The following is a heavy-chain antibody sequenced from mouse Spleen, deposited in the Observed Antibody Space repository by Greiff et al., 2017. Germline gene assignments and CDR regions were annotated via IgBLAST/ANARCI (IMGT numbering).Heavy chain of an antibody. V-gene: IGHV1-81*01. D-gene: IGHD1-2*01. Sequence: QVQLKESGAELARPGASVKLSCKASGYTFTSYGISWVKQRTGQGLEWIGEIYPRSGNTYYNEKFKGKATLTADKSSSTAYMELRSLTSEDSAVYFCARYGSGYFDYWGQGTTLTVSS. CDR3: ARYGSGYFDY. CDR1: GYTFTSYG. J-gene: IGHJ2*01. CDR2: IYPRSGNT.